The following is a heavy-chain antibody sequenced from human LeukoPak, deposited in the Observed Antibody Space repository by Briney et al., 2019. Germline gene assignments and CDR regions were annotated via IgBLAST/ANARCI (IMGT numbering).Heavy chain of an antibody. D-gene: IGHD3-16*01. J-gene: IGHJ4*02. Sequence: GGSLRLSCAASAFTFSSYAMGWVRQAPGKGLEWVSTISGSAGNTYYADSVKGRFTISRDNSEDTLYLQMNSLRAEDTAIYYCVKESSETRGYYEYFDCWGQGTLVSVSS. CDR1: AFTFSSYA. CDR3: VKESSETRGYYEYFDC. CDR2: ISGSAGNT. V-gene: IGHV3-23*01.